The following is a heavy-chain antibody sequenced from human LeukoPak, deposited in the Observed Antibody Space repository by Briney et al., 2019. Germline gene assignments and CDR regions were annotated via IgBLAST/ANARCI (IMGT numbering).Heavy chain of an antibody. D-gene: IGHD6-13*01. Sequence: ASVKVSCKASGYTFTGYYMHWVRQAPGQGLEWMGWINPNSGGTNYAQKFQGRVTMTTDTSTSTAYMELRSLRSDDTAVYYCAREGQQLAPTDYWGQGTLVTVSS. CDR2: INPNSGGT. J-gene: IGHJ4*02. CDR1: GYTFTGYY. CDR3: AREGQQLAPTDY. V-gene: IGHV1-2*02.